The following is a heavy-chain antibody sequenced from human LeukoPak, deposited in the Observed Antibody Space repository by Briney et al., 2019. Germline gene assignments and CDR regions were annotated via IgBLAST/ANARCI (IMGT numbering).Heavy chain of an antibody. Sequence: GGTLRLSCAASGLTFINYGMTWVRQAPGKGLEWVSAISGSGGSTYYADSVKGRFTISRDNAKNSLYLQMNSLRAEDTAVYYCARDRANWGSLYYFDYWGQGTLVTVSS. CDR1: GLTFINYG. CDR3: ARDRANWGSLYYFDY. CDR2: ISGSGGST. V-gene: IGHV3-23*01. D-gene: IGHD7-27*01. J-gene: IGHJ4*02.